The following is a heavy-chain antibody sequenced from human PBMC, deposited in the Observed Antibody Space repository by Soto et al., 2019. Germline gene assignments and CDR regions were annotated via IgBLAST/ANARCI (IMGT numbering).Heavy chain of an antibody. CDR1: CGTIIGYY. CDR2: IYSSGST. J-gene: IGHJ5*02. D-gene: IGHD3-3*01. V-gene: IGHV4-4*07. Sequence: SETLSLTCTVTCGTIIGYYWTWIRQSAGGGLEWIGRIYSSGSTNYNPSLKSRVTISLDTSMNHFSLRLSSVTAADTAVYYCARGQRFSDWFDPWGQGTLVTVSS. CDR3: ARGQRFSDWFDP.